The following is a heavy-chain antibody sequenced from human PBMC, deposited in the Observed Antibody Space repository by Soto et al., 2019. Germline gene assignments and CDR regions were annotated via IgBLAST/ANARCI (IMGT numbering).Heavy chain of an antibody. CDR3: AKYYYDSSAYYNYFDY. D-gene: IGHD3-22*01. CDR2: ISGSGDDT. J-gene: IGHJ4*02. CDR1: GFTFSTYDSHA. Sequence: HPGGSLRLSCAASGFTFSTYDSHAMSWVRQAPGKGLEWVSSISGSGDDTYYADSVKGRFTISRDNSKITLYLQMNSLRAEDTALYYCAKYYYDSSAYYNYFDYWGQGTLVTVSS. V-gene: IGHV3-23*01.